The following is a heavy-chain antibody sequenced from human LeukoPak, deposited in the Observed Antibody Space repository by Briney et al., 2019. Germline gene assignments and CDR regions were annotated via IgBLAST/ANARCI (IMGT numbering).Heavy chain of an antibody. CDR2: INQNGGEK. CDR3: ARDPYDSDGYGAFEI. V-gene: IGHV3-7*01. J-gene: IGHJ3*02. D-gene: IGHD3-22*01. Sequence: PGGSLRLSCVASGCTFSRDWLTWVRQSPEKGLEWVANINQNGGEKQYVDSVKGRFTISRDNAKNSLYLEMNSLRPEDTAIYYCARDPYDSDGYGAFEIWGQGTVVAVSS. CDR1: GCTFSRDW.